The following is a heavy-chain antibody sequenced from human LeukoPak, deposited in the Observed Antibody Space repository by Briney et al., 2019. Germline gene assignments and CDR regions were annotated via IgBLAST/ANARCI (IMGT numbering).Heavy chain of an antibody. CDR3: ARGIGWPYFDY. D-gene: IGHD5-24*01. J-gene: IGHJ4*02. V-gene: IGHV6-1*01. CDR2: TYYRSKWYN. Sequence: SQTLSLTCAISGDSVSRTNIAWNWIRQSPSRGLEWLGRTYYRSKWYNDYAVSVQSRIIINPDISKNQFSLQLNSVTPEDTAVYYCARGIGWPYFDYWGQGTLVTVSS. CDR1: GDSVSRTNIA.